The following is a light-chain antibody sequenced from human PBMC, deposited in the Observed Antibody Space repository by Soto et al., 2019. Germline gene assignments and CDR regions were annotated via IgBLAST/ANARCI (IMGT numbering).Light chain of an antibody. CDR2: GAS. J-gene: IGKJ2*02. CDR1: QSIRGSY. V-gene: IGKV3D-20*02. CDR3: MQGTSWPWT. Sequence: DSVFKQNPDTLSLSPGERATLSCRASQSIRGSYLAWYQQKRGQPPRLLISGASRRATGIPDMFSGSGSGSDFTLTISSVEAEDVGFYYCMQGTSWPWTFGQGT.